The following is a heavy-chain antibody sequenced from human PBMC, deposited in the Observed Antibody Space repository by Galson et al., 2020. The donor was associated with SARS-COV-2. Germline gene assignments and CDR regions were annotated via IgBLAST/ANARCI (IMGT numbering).Heavy chain of an antibody. J-gene: IGHJ4*02. CDR1: GFTFSNCA. CDR3: AKAFHIRIGTTADH. CDR2: ITDSGDAT. Sequence: GGSLRLSCAASGFTFSNCAMKWVRQAPGKGLEWVSGITDSGDATYYADSVKGRFTISRDNSMNTLYLQMSDLRAEDTALYYCAKAFHIRIGTTADHWGQGTPVTVSS. V-gene: IGHV3-23*01. D-gene: IGHD1-1*01.